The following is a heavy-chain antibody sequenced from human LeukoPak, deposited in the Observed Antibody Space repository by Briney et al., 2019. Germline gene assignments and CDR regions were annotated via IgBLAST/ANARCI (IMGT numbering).Heavy chain of an antibody. Sequence: ASVKLSCKGSGYTFTSFGFSWVRQAPGQGLEWMGWISAYNGNTNYAQKLQDRVSMTADASTSTAYMELRSLSSDDTAIYYCARGDKYFYYYMDVWGKGTTVTVSS. V-gene: IGHV1-18*01. J-gene: IGHJ6*03. CDR3: ARGDKYFYYYMDV. D-gene: IGHD2-15*01. CDR1: GYTFTSFG. CDR2: ISAYNGNT.